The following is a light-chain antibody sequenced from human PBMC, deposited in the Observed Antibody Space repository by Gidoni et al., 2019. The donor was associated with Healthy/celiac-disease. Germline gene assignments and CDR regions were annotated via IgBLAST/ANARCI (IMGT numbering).Light chain of an antibody. Sequence: DIVLTPSPVSLAVSLGSSVTINCKTSEIVLYSSNNKIYLTWYQQRPGHPPKLHMYSAPTRESVVPVRFSGSGSGTDFTLTSSSVQAEAVAVYYCQQYYSTPSFGQGTKLEIK. J-gene: IGKJ2*01. CDR3: QQYYSTPS. CDR2: SAP. CDR1: EIVLYSSNNKIY. V-gene: IGKV4-1*01.